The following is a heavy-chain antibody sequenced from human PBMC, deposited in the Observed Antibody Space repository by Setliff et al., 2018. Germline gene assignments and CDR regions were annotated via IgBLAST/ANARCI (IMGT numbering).Heavy chain of an antibody. Sequence: PSETLSLTCTVSGYSISSGYYWGWIRQPPGKGLEWIGSIYHSGSTYYNPSLKSRVIILVDTSKNQFSLKLSSVTAADTAVYYCARDYGDSNWFDPWGQGTLVTVSS. D-gene: IGHD4-17*01. CDR3: ARDYGDSNWFDP. J-gene: IGHJ5*02. CDR1: GYSISSGYY. V-gene: IGHV4-38-2*02. CDR2: IYHSGST.